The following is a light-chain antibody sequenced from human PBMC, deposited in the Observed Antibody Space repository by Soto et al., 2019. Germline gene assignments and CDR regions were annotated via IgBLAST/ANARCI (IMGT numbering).Light chain of an antibody. CDR2: YAS. J-gene: IGKJ3*01. Sequence: EVVLTQSPATLSVSPGERATLSCRASQSVHSNLAWYQQKPGQAPSLLISYASTRATGIPARFSGSGSGTEVTLTISSLQSEDFGVYYCQHYSNWPPTFGPWTIVEIK. CDR3: QHYSNWPPT. CDR1: QSVHSN. V-gene: IGKV3-15*01.